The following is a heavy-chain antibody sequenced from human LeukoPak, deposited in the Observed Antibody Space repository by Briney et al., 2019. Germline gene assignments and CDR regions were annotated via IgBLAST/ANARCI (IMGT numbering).Heavy chain of an antibody. CDR1: GYTFTGYY. J-gene: IGHJ4*02. CDR3: ARGYCSSTSCPFDY. CDR2: INPNSGGT. D-gene: IGHD2-2*01. V-gene: IGHV1-2*02. Sequence: VASVKVSCNASGYTFTGYYMHWVRQAPGQGLEWWGWINPNSGGTNYAQKFQGSVTMTRDTSISTAYMELSRLRSDDTAVYYCARGYCSSTSCPFDYWGQGTLVTVSS.